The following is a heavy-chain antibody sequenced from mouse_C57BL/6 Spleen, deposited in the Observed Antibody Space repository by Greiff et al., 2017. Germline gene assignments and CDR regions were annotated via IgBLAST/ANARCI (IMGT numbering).Heavy chain of an antibody. CDR2: IDPSDSYT. CDR1: GYTFTSYW. Sequence: QVQLQQPGAELVMPGASVKLSCKASGYTFTSYWMHWVKQRPGQGLEWIGEIDPSDSYTNYNQKFTGKSTLTVAKSSSTAYMQRSSLTSEDSAVYYCARSDDGYSVAYWGQGTLVTVSA. V-gene: IGHV1-69*01. J-gene: IGHJ3*01. CDR3: ARSDDGYSVAY. D-gene: IGHD2-3*01.